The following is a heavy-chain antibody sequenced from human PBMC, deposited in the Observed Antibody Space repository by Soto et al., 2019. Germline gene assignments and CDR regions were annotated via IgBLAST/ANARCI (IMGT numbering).Heavy chain of an antibody. J-gene: IGHJ6*02. V-gene: IGHV3-23*01. CDR1: GFTFSSYA. Sequence: GSLRLSCAASGFTFSSYAMSWVRQAPGKGLEWVSAISGSGGSTYYADSVKGRFTISRDNSKNTLYLQMNSLRAEDTAVYYCAKSGGWYCSSTSCPDYYYGMDVWGQGTTVTVSS. CDR3: AKSGGWYCSSTSCPDYYYGMDV. CDR2: ISGSGGST. D-gene: IGHD2-2*01.